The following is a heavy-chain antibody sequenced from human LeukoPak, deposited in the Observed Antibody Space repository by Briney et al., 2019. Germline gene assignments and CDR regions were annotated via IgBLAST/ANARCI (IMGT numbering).Heavy chain of an antibody. V-gene: IGHV3-30*03. Sequence: GGSLRLSCAASGFTFNNYGMQWVRQAPGKGLEWVAVISHDGSTKFYADSVKGRFAISRDNAKKSLYLQMNSLRAEDTAVYFCARDMIILQSWGQGTLVTVSS. D-gene: IGHD3-16*01. CDR2: ISHDGSTK. CDR3: ARDMIILQS. J-gene: IGHJ5*02. CDR1: GFTFNNYG.